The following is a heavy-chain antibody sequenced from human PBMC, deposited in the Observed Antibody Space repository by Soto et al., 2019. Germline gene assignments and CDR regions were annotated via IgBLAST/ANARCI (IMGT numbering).Heavy chain of an antibody. Sequence: EVQLVESGGGLVQPGGSLRLSCAASGFTFSSYWMSWVRQAPGKGLEWVANIKQDGSEKYYVDSVNGRFTTSRDNAKNSLYLQMNRLRAEDTAVYYCARDGPIAAAGPFDYWGQGTLVSVSS. CDR3: ARDGPIAAAGPFDY. D-gene: IGHD6-13*01. CDR1: GFTFSSYW. CDR2: IKQDGSEK. V-gene: IGHV3-7*01. J-gene: IGHJ4*02.